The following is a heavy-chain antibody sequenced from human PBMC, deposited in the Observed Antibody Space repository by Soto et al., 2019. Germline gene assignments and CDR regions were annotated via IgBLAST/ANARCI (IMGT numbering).Heavy chain of an antibody. D-gene: IGHD5-18*01. V-gene: IGHV3-9*01. CDR2: ISWNGGSL. CDR1: GFKFEQYA. CDR3: TKGTLHSYGYRDWFDS. J-gene: IGHJ5*01. Sequence: PGGSLRLSCVASGFKFEQYAMSWVRQAPGKGPEWVSGISWNGGSLVYSDSVKGRFTISRDNAKNSLYLQMDDLRTEDTALYYCTKGTLHSYGYRDWFDSWGQGTRVTVYS.